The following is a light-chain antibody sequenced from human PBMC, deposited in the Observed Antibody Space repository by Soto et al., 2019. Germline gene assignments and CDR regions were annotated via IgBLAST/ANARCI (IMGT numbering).Light chain of an antibody. CDR2: NVY. CDR1: SSDIGIYNF. J-gene: IGLJ1*01. Sequence: QSVLTQPASVSGSPGQSSTIFCTGTSSDIGIYNFVSWYQQHPGKAPKLMIYNVYSRPSGVSSRFSGSKSGNTASLTISWLQAEDEADYYCNSYTSASTYVFGTGTKLTVL. CDR3: NSYTSASTYV. V-gene: IGLV2-14*03.